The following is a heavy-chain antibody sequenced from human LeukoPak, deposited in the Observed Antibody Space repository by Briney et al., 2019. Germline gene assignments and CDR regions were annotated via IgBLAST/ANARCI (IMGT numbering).Heavy chain of an antibody. CDR2: IYDSGST. D-gene: IGHD3-22*01. J-gene: IGHJ4*02. Sequence: SETLSLTCTVSGGSISSYYWSRIRQPPGKGLEWIGNIYDSGSTNYNPSLKSRVTISVDTSKNQCSLKLSSVTAADTAVYYCARQSISGSSLSYFDYWGQGTLVNVSS. CDR1: GGSISSYY. CDR3: ARQSISGSSLSYFDY. V-gene: IGHV4-59*01.